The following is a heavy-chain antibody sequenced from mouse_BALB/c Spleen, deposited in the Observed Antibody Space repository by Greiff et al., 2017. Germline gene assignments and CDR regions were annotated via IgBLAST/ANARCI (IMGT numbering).Heavy chain of an antibody. V-gene: IGHV7-3*02. CDR2: IRNKANGYTT. CDR3: AREGYYGPFDY. D-gene: IGHD1-1*01. Sequence: EGQRVESGGGLVQPGGSLRLSCATSGFTFTDYYMSWVRQPPGKALEWLGFIRNKANGYTTEYSASVKGRFTISRDNSQSILYLQMNTLRAEDSATYYCAREGYYGPFDYWGQGTTLTVSS. J-gene: IGHJ2*01. CDR1: GFTFTDYY.